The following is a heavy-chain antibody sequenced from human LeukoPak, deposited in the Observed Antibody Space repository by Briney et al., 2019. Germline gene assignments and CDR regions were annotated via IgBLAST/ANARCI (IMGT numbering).Heavy chain of an antibody. CDR1: GFTFDDYA. V-gene: IGHV3-9*01. CDR3: AKDADRATDDAFDI. Sequence: PGGSLRLSCAASGFTFDDYAMHWVRQAPGKGLEWVSGISWNSGSIGYADSVKGRFTISRDNAKNSLYLQMNSLRAEDTALYYCAKDADRATDDAFDIWGQGTMVTVSS. J-gene: IGHJ3*02. D-gene: IGHD1-14*01. CDR2: ISWNSGSI.